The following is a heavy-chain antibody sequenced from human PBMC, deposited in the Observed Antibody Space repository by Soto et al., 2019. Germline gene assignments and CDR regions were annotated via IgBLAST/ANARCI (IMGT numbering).Heavy chain of an antibody. Sequence: QVQLVESGGGVVQPGRSLRLSCAASGFTFSSYAMHWVRQAPGKGLEWVAVISYDGSNKYYADSVKGRFTTSRDNSKNTLYLQMSGLRAEDTAVYYCARGIYRAIVVVPAAPYWGQGTLVTVSS. CDR2: ISYDGSNK. CDR3: ARGIYRAIVVVPAAPY. V-gene: IGHV3-30-3*01. J-gene: IGHJ4*02. D-gene: IGHD2-2*01. CDR1: GFTFSSYA.